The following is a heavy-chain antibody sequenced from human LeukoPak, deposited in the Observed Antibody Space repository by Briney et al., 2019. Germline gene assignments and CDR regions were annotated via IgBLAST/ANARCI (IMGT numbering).Heavy chain of an antibody. Sequence: SETLSLTCTVSGASISSYYWSWIRQPPGKGLEWIAYIYDSGSTNYNPSLKSRVTTSVDTSKDQFSLMLSSVTAADTAAYFCARHGGGWSFDYWGQGTLVTVSS. CDR2: IYDSGST. J-gene: IGHJ4*02. V-gene: IGHV4-59*08. D-gene: IGHD6-19*01. CDR1: GASISSYY. CDR3: ARHGGGWSFDY.